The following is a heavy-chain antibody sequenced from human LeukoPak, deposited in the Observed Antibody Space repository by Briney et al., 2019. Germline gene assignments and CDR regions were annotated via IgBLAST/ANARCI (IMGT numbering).Heavy chain of an antibody. CDR1: GYSFTSYW. D-gene: IGHD2-15*01. J-gene: IGHJ5*02. V-gene: IGHV5-51*01. Sequence: GESLKISCKGSGYSFTSYWIGWVRQMPGKGLEWVGIIYPGDSDTRYSPSFQGQVTISADKSISTAYLQWSSLKASDTAMYYCARRHEGYCSGGSCYWFDPWGQGTLVTVSS. CDR2: IYPGDSDT. CDR3: ARRHEGYCSGGSCYWFDP.